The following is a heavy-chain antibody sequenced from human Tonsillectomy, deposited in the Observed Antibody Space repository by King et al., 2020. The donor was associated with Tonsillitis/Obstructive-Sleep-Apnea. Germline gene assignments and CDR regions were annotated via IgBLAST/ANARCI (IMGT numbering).Heavy chain of an antibody. J-gene: IGHJ5*02. CDR2: IKSKSEGETT. CDR1: GFTFSNAW. V-gene: IGHV3-15*01. CDR3: NDLGASGSYYP. D-gene: IGHD3-10*01. Sequence: VQLVESGGGLVKPGGSLRLSCAASGFTFSNAWMTWDRQAPGKGLEWVGRIKSKSEGETTDYAAPVKGRFTISREDSKNTLYLQMNSLKTEDTAVYYCNDLGASGSYYPWGQGTLVTVSS.